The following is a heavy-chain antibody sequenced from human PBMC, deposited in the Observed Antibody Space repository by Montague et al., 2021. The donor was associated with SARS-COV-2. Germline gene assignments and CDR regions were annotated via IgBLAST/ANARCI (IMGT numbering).Heavy chain of an antibody. CDR1: GFTFSSYW. V-gene: IGHV3-7*05. D-gene: IGHD5-12*01. Sequence: YLRLSCAASGFTFSSYWMSWVRQAPGKGLEWVASIKEDGSEKDYVESVKGRFTISRDNAKNSLHLQMNSLRADDTAVYYCARDFAHYTGYVAGYFDYWGQGVLVSVST. CDR3: ARDFAHYTGYVAGYFDY. J-gene: IGHJ4*02. CDR2: IKEDGSEK.